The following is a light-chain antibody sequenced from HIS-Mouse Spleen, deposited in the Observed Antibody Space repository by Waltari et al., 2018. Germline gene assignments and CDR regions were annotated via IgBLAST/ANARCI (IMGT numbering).Light chain of an antibody. CDR3: VLYMGSGIWV. CDR2: RTN. CDR1: YGSVSTSYY. Sequence: QTVVTQEPSFSVSPGGTVTLTCGLSYGSVSTSYYPSWYQQTPGQAHPPLCSRTNTRSAWVPDRFSGSILGNKAALTITGAQADDESDYYCVLYMGSGIWVFGGGTKLTVL. J-gene: IGLJ3*02. V-gene: IGLV8-61*01.